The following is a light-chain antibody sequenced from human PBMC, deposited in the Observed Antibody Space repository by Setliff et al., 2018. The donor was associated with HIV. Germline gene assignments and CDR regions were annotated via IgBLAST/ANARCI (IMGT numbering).Light chain of an antibody. CDR1: AFPKYY. V-gene: IGLV3-25*03. Sequence: SYELTRPPSVSVSPGQTAKITCSGDAFPKYYAYWYQQKPGQAPVLVIYKNTERPSGIPERFSGSSSGTTVTLTISGVQAEDEADYYCQSPATGLTYVFGTGTKVTVL. J-gene: IGLJ1*01. CDR3: QSPATGLTYV. CDR2: KNT.